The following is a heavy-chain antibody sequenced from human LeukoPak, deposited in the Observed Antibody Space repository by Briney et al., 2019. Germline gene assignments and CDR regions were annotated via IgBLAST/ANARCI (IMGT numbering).Heavy chain of an antibody. J-gene: IGHJ4*02. D-gene: IGHD6-19*01. CDR1: GFSFSSYA. CDR3: AKRGAVPGRGDFDY. V-gene: IGHV3-23*01. CDR2: ISGSGAST. Sequence: PGGSLRLSCAASGFSFSSYAMDWIRQAPGKGLQWVSGISGSGASTYYADSVKGRITISRDNFKTTLFLQMNSLRAEDTAVYYCAKRGAVPGRGDFDYWGQGTLATVSS.